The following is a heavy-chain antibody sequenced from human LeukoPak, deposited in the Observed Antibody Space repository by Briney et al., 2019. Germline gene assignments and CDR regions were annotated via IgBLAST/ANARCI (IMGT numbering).Heavy chain of an antibody. CDR1: GGSISSSSYY. Sequence: SEPPSLTCTVSGGSISSSSYYWGWIRQPPGQGLEWIGSIYYSGSTYYNPSLKSRVTISVDTSKNQFSLKLSSVTAADTAVYYCARHAPDGITMIARANWSDPGGQRILVTVSS. CDR3: ARHAPDGITMIARANWSDP. V-gene: IGHV4-39*01. D-gene: IGHD3-22*01. CDR2: IYYSGST. J-gene: IGHJ5*02.